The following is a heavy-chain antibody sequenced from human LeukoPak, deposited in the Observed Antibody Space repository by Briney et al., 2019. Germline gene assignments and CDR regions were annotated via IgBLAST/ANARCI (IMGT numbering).Heavy chain of an antibody. CDR1: GGTFSSYA. V-gene: IGHV1-69*05. CDR2: IIPIFGTA. CDR3: GSPTYYYDSSGYYIGDYYYMDV. D-gene: IGHD3-22*01. Sequence: SVKVSCKASGGTFSSYAISWVRQAPGQGLEWMGGIIPIFGTANYAQKFQGRVTITTDESTSTAYMELSSLRSEDTAVCYCGSPTYYYDSSGYYIGDYYYMDVWGKGTTVTVSS. J-gene: IGHJ6*03.